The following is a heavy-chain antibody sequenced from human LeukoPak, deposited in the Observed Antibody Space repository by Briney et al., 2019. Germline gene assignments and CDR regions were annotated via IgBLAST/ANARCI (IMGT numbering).Heavy chain of an antibody. CDR3: AVAGDFDY. Sequence: GRSLRLSCAASGFTFSSYGMHWVRQAPGKGLEWVAVISYDGSNKYYADSVKGRFTISRDNSKNTLYLQMNSLRAEDTAVYYCAVAGDFDYWGQGTLVTVSS. J-gene: IGHJ4*02. CDR1: GFTFSSYG. CDR2: ISYDGSNK. D-gene: IGHD6-19*01. V-gene: IGHV3-30*03.